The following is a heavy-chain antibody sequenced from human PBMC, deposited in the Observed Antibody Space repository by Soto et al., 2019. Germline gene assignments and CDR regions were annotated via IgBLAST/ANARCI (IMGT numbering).Heavy chain of an antibody. Sequence: ASVKVSCKASGYTFTSYGISWVRQAPGQGLEWMGWISAYNGNTKYAQKFQGRVTMTTDTSTSTVYMELRSLSSDDTAVYYCARDHIVLMGHWFDPWGQGTLVTVSS. CDR2: ISAYNGNT. D-gene: IGHD2-8*01. CDR3: ARDHIVLMGHWFDP. V-gene: IGHV1-18*04. CDR1: GYTFTSYG. J-gene: IGHJ5*02.